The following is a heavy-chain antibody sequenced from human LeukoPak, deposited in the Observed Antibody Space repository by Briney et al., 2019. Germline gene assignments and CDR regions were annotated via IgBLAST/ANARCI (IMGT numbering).Heavy chain of an antibody. CDR1: GYTFTSYG. Sequence: ASVKVSCKASGYTFTSYGISRVRQAPGQGLEWMGWISAYNGNTNYAQKLQGRVTMTTDTSTSTAYMELRSLRSDDTAVYYCARDVEDIVATGDAFDIWGQGTMVTVSS. V-gene: IGHV1-18*01. CDR2: ISAYNGNT. J-gene: IGHJ3*02. D-gene: IGHD5-12*01. CDR3: ARDVEDIVATGDAFDI.